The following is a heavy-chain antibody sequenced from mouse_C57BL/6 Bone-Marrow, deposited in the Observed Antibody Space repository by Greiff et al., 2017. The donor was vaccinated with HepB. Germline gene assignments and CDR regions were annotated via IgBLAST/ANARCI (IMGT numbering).Heavy chain of an antibody. V-gene: IGHV1-69*01. D-gene: IGHD4-1*01. CDR1: GYTFTSYW. CDR3: ARWDDYYAMDY. Sequence: QVRLQQPGAELVMPGASVKLSCKASGYTFTSYWMHWVKQRPGQGLEWIGEIDPSDSYTNYNQKFKGKSTLTVDKSSSTAYMQLSSLTSEDSAVYYCARWDDYYAMDYWGQGTSVTVSS. J-gene: IGHJ4*01. CDR2: IDPSDSYT.